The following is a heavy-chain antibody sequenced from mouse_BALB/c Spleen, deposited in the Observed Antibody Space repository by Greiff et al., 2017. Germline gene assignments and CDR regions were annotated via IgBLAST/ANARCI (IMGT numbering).Heavy chain of an antibody. D-gene: IGHD1-1*01. CDR1: GFNIKDTY. CDR2: IDPANGNI. J-gene: IGHJ4*01. Sequence: VQLQQSGAELVKPGASVKLSCTASGFNIKDTYMHWVKQRPEQGLEWIGRIDPANGNIKYDPKFQGKATITADTSSNTAYLQLSSLTSEDTAVYYCAREITAVGYAMDYWGQGTSVTVSS. CDR3: AREITAVGYAMDY. V-gene: IGHV14-3*02.